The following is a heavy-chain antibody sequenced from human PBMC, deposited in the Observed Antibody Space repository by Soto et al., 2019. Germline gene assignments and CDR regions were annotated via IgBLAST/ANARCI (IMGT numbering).Heavy chain of an antibody. CDR1: GETFSCWS. Sequence: SSVKFSCSASGETFSCWSIRWVQQAPGQGLEWMGGIIPIFGTANYAQKFQGRVTITADESTSTAYMELSSLRSEDTAVYYCAREKGMGYCSGGSCYDYYYGMDVWGQGTTVTVSS. J-gene: IGHJ6*02. CDR3: AREKGMGYCSGGSCYDYYYGMDV. D-gene: IGHD2-15*01. V-gene: IGHV1-69*13. CDR2: IIPIFGTA.